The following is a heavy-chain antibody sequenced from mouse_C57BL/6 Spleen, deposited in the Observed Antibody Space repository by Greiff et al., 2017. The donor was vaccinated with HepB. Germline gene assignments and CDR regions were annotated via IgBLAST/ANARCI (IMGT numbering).Heavy chain of an antibody. D-gene: IGHD1-1*01. J-gene: IGHJ2*01. CDR1: GFTFSSYT. Sequence: EVQGVESGGGLVKPGGSLKLSCAASGFTFSSYTMSWVRQTPEKRLEWVATISGGGGNTYYPDSVKGRFTISRDNAKNTLYLQMSSLRSEDTALYYCARQGVYYYGSSYDFDYWGQGTTLTVSS. CDR2: ISGGGGNT. V-gene: IGHV5-9*01. CDR3: ARQGVYYYGSSYDFDY.